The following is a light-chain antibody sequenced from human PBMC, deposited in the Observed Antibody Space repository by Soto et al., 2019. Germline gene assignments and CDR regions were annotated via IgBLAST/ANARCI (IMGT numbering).Light chain of an antibody. CDR2: DAS. V-gene: IGKV1-5*01. Sequence: IQGTQYHPTLSASGGDRITITCRASQTISTWMAWYQQKPGKAPKLLVYDASTLQSGVASRFSGSGSGTEFTLIISGLQPDDSATYYCQQYTNTNNPWMFGQGTKVDI. CDR3: QQYTNTNNPWM. CDR1: QTISTW. J-gene: IGKJ1*01.